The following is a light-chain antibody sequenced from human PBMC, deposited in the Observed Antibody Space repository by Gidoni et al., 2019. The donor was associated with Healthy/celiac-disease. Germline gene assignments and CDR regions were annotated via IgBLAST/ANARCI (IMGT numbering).Light chain of an antibody. CDR1: AFPKQY. CDR3: QSADSSGTRV. Sequence: SYELPQPPSVSVSPGQTARITCSGDAFPKQYAYWYQQKPGQAPVLVIYKDSERPSGIPERFSGSSSGTTVTLTISGVQAEDEADYYCQSADSSGTRVFGGGTKLTVL. CDR2: KDS. J-gene: IGLJ3*02. V-gene: IGLV3-25*02.